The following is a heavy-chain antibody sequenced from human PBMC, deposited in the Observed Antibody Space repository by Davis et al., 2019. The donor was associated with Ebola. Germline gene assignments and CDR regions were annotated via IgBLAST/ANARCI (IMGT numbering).Heavy chain of an antibody. CDR2: IYPGDSDT. CDR3: ARTTGAPGAFDI. J-gene: IGHJ3*02. V-gene: IGHV5-51*01. Sequence: PGGSLRPSCKGSGYSFTSYWIGWVRQLPGKGLEWMGIIYPGDSDTRYSPSFQGQVTISADKSISTAYLQWSSLKASDTAMYYCARTTGAPGAFDIWGQGTMVTVSS. D-gene: IGHD1-1*01. CDR1: GYSFTSYW.